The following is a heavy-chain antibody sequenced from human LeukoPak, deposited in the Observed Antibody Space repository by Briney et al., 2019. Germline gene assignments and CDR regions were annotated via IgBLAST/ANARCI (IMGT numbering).Heavy chain of an antibody. V-gene: IGHV3-23*01. CDR3: ARDRGEHWFDP. Sequence: GGSLRLSCAASGFTFSSSAMSWVRQAPGKGLEGVSAISGSGDRTYNADSVKGRFTISRDNSKDTLYLQMNSLRAEDTAIYYCARDRGEHWFDPWGQGTLVTVSS. CDR1: GFTFSSSA. D-gene: IGHD1-1*01. CDR2: ISGSGDRT. J-gene: IGHJ5*02.